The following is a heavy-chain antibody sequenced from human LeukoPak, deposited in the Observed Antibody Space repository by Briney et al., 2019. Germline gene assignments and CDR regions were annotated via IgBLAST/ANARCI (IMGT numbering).Heavy chain of an antibody. CDR2: INAGNGNT. Sequence: GASVKVSCKASGYTFTSYAMHWVRQAPGQRLEWMGRINAGNGNTKYSQKFQGRVTITRDTSASTAYMELSSLRSEDTAVYYCARDSVPYNWNDLYYFDYWGQGTLVTVSS. D-gene: IGHD1-20*01. CDR3: ARDSVPYNWNDLYYFDY. V-gene: IGHV1-3*01. CDR1: GYTFTSYA. J-gene: IGHJ4*02.